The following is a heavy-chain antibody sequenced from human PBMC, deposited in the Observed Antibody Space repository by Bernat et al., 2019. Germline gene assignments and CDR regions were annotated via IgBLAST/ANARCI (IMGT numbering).Heavy chain of an antibody. CDR1: GFTFSSYA. J-gene: IGHJ4*02. Sequence: QVQLVESGGDVVQPGKSLRLSCAASGFTFSSYAMHWVRQAPGKGLEWVAVIYSGGSTYYADSVKGRFTISRDNSKNTLYLQMNSLRAEDTAVYYCARAGAKYYYDSSGYYPFDYWGQGTLVTVSS. V-gene: IGHV3-30*07. D-gene: IGHD3-22*01. CDR3: ARAGAKYYYDSSGYYPFDY. CDR2: IYSGGST.